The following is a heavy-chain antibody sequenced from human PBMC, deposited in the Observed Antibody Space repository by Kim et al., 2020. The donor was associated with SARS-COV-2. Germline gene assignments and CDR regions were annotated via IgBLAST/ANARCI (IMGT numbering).Heavy chain of an antibody. J-gene: IGHJ6*03. Sequence: SETLSLTCTVSGGSISSYYWTWVRQPPGKALEWIGYIYYSGSTNYNPSLKSRVTISVDTSKIQFSLKLNSVTAADTAVYYCARATGYYYMDVWGKGTTVTVSS. CDR1: GGSISSYY. V-gene: IGHV4-59*01. CDR2: IYYSGST. CDR3: ARATGYYYMDV.